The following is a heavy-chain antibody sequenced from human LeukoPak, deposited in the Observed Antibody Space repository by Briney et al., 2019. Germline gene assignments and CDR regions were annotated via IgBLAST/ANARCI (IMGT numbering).Heavy chain of an antibody. V-gene: IGHV3-23*01. CDR3: ASASRAVAAVRLDY. CDR1: EFTFNSYA. D-gene: IGHD6-19*01. CDR2: ISGSGGST. J-gene: IGHJ4*02. Sequence: GGSLRLSCAASEFTFNSYAMSWVRQPPGKGLEWVSAISGSGGSTYYADSVKGRFTISRDKSKNTLYLQMNSLRAEDTAVYYCASASRAVAAVRLDYWGQGTLVTVSS.